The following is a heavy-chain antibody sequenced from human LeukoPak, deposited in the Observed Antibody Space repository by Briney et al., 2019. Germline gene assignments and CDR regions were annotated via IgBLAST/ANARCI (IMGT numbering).Heavy chain of an antibody. CDR2: IYHSGSN. D-gene: IGHD3-22*01. J-gene: IGHJ3*02. CDR3: ARVGAVTMIVVVISDAFDI. V-gene: IGHV4-39*07. CDR1: GGSISNNNYY. Sequence: SETLCLTCTVSGGSISNNNYYWGWIRQPPGKGREGIGSIYHSGSNYYNPSLKSRVTISVDTSKNQFSLKLSSVTAADTAVYYCARVGAVTMIVVVISDAFDIWGQGTMVTVSS.